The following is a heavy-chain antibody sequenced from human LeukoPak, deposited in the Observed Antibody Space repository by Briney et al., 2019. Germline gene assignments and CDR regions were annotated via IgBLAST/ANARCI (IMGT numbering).Heavy chain of an antibody. Sequence: ASVKVSCKVSGYTLTELSMHWVRQAPGKGLEWMEGFDPEDGETIYAQKFQGRVTMTEDTSTDTAYMELSSLRSEDTAVYYCATVKDNDFWSGYYSDYWGQGTLVTVSS. CDR1: GYTLTELS. V-gene: IGHV1-24*01. D-gene: IGHD3-3*01. CDR2: FDPEDGET. J-gene: IGHJ4*02. CDR3: ATVKDNDFWSGYYSDY.